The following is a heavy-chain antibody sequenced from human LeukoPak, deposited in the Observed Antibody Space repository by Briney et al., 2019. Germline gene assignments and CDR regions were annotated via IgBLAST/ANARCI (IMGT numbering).Heavy chain of an antibody. CDR1: GFTFSSYW. Sequence: GGSLRLSCAASGFTFSSYWMNWVRQAPGKGLECVANIKRDGTEKYYVDSVKGRFTISRDNTNNSLYLQMNSLRVKDTAVYYCTSLSGFYRSFWGQGIRVTVSS. CDR2: IKRDGTEK. J-gene: IGHJ4*02. CDR3: TSLSGFYRSF. V-gene: IGHV3-7*01. D-gene: IGHD6-25*01.